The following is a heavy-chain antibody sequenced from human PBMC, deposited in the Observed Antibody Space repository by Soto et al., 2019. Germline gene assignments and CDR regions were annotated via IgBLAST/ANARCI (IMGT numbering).Heavy chain of an antibody. CDR2: IYYSGST. Sequence: SETLSLTCTVSGGSISSGGYYWSWIRQHPGKGLEWIGYIYYSGSTYYNPSLKSRVTISVDTSKNQFSLKLSSVTAADTAVYYCARDSGITMVRGVDYYYYGMDVWGQGTTVTVSS. V-gene: IGHV4-31*03. D-gene: IGHD3-10*01. J-gene: IGHJ6*02. CDR3: ARDSGITMVRGVDYYYYGMDV. CDR1: GGSISSGGYY.